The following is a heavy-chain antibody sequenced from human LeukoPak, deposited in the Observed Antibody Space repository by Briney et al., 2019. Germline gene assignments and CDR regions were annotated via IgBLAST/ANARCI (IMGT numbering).Heavy chain of an antibody. CDR2: SNAGNGNT. J-gene: IGHJ6*02. D-gene: IGHD3-3*01. CDR1: GYTFTSYA. Sequence: ASVKVSCKASGYTFTSYAMHWVRQAPGQRLEWMGWSNAGNGNTKYSQEFQGRVTITRDTSASTAYMELRSLRSDDTAVYYCAIQGRTYYDFWSGYSKTYGMDVWGQGTTVTVSS. CDR3: AIQGRTYYDFWSGYSKTYGMDV. V-gene: IGHV1-3*02.